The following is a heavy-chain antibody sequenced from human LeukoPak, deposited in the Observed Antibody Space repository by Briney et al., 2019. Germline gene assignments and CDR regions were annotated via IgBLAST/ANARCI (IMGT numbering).Heavy chain of an antibody. CDR2: INPNSGGT. CDR1: GYTFTGYY. CDR3: ARAGASFSLAKLPGAFDI. Sequence: ASVKVSCKASGYTFTGYYMHWVRQAPGQGLEWMGWINPNSGGTNYAQKFQGRVTMTRDTSISTAYMELSRLRSDDTAVYYCARAGASFSLAKLPGAFDIWGQGTMVTVSS. V-gene: IGHV1-2*02. D-gene: IGHD5-24*01. J-gene: IGHJ3*02.